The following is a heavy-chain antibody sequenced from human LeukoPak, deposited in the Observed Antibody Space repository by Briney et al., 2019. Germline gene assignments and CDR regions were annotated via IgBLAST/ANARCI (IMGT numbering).Heavy chain of an antibody. CDR1: GYTFTSYG. V-gene: IGHV1-18*01. CDR3: ARVQGYCSGGSCNNWFDP. Sequence: ASVKVSCRASGYTFTSYGISWVRQAPGQGLEWMGWISAYNGNTNYAQKLQGGVTMITDTSTSTAYMELRSLRSDDTAVYYCARVQGYCSGGSCNNWFDPWGQGTLVTVSS. D-gene: IGHD2-15*01. CDR2: ISAYNGNT. J-gene: IGHJ5*02.